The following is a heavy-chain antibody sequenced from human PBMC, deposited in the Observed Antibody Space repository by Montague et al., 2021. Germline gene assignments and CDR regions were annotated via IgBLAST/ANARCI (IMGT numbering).Heavy chain of an antibody. CDR3: ASSFGSGSYYYFDY. D-gene: IGHD6-19*01. CDR2: ISAYNGNT. J-gene: IGHJ4*02. V-gene: IGHV1-18*01. Sequence: SVKVSCKASGYTFISYGISWVRQAPGQGLEWMGWISAYNGNTNYAQKLQGRVTMTTDTSTSTAYMELRSLRSDDTAVYYCASSFGSGSYYYFDYRGQGTLVTVSS. CDR1: GYTFISYG.